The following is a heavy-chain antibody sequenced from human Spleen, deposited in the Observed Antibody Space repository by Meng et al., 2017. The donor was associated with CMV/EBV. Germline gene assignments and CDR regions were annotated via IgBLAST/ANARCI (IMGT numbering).Heavy chain of an antibody. CDR1: GFTFSTYA. CDR3: TSGFLPLYSSHYYFNY. V-gene: IGHV3-30-3*01. J-gene: IGHJ4*02. Sequence: GESLKISCVASGFTFSTYARHWVRQTPGKGLEWVAVLSFDGSNIYYADSVKGRFTIYRDNSKNTLYLQMNSLRAEDTAVYYCTSGFLPLYSSHYYFNYWGQGALVTVSS. CDR2: LSFDGSNI. D-gene: IGHD6-13*01.